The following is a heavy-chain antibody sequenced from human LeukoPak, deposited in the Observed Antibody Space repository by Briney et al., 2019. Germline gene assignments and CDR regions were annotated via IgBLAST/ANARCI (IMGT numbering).Heavy chain of an antibody. Sequence: KPGGSLRLSCAASGFTFSSYSMNWVRQPPGKGLEWIGSIYYSGSTYYNPSLKSRVTISVDTSKNQFSLKLSSVTAADTAVYYCATRPHTGTHLVWGQGTLVTVSS. CDR1: GFTFSSYSMN. CDR3: ATRPHTGTHLV. CDR2: IYYSGST. V-gene: IGHV4-59*05. D-gene: IGHD1-1*01. J-gene: IGHJ4*02.